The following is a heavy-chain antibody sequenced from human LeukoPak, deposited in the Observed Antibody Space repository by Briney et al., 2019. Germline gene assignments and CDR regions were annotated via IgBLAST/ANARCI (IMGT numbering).Heavy chain of an antibody. CDR3: AKEASSSWYDYY. CDR2: ISGSGGST. V-gene: IGHV3-23*01. CDR1: GLTFSSYA. J-gene: IGHJ4*02. D-gene: IGHD6-13*01. Sequence: PGGSLRLSWAAPGLTFSSYAMSGVRQAPGKGLEWVSAISGSGGSTYYADSVKGRFTISRDNSKNTLYLQMNSLRAEDTAVYYCAKEASSSWYDYYWGQGTLVTVSS.